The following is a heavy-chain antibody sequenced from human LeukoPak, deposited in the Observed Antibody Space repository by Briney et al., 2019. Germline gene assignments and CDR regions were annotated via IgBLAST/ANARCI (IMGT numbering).Heavy chain of an antibody. CDR1: GGSISSSSSY. CDR2: IYYSGST. V-gene: IGHV4-39*01. Sequence: SETLSLTCTVSGGSISSSSSYWGWIRQPPGKGLEWIGGIYYSGSTYYNPSLKSRVTISSAPSTNQFSLKLSSVTAADTAVYYCVRRSSWYFDYWGQGTLVTVSS. CDR3: VRRSSWYFDY. J-gene: IGHJ4*02. D-gene: IGHD3-10*01.